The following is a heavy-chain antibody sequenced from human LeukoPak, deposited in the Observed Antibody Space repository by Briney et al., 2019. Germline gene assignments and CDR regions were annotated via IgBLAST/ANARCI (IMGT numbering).Heavy chain of an antibody. V-gene: IGHV3-21*05. J-gene: IGHJ4*02. D-gene: IGHD1-26*01. CDR1: GFTFSGYS. Sequence: PGGSLRLSCAASGFTFSGYSMNWVRQAPGKGLEWVSYISPTYTNYADSVKGRFTVSRDDAKNSLSLQMNSLRADDTAIYYCARLSGNYRFDYWGQGTLVTVSS. CDR2: ISPTYT. CDR3: ARLSGNYRFDY.